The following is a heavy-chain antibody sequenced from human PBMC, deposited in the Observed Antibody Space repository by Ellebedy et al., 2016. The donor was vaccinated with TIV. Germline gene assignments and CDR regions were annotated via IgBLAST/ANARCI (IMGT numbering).Heavy chain of an antibody. V-gene: IGHV3-23*01. CDR3: ARGVLSGY. Sequence: PGGSLRLSCAAPGFTFNTYAMNWVRQAPGKGLEWVSAISRTGGTTYYADSVKGRFTISRDNSKNTLYLQMNSLRAEDTAVYYCARGVLSGYWGQGTLVTVSS. CDR1: GFTFNTYA. CDR2: ISRTGGTT. D-gene: IGHD2/OR15-2a*01. J-gene: IGHJ4*02.